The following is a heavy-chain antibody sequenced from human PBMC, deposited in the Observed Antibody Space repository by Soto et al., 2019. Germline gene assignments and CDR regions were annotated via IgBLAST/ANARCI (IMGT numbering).Heavy chain of an antibody. D-gene: IGHD6-19*01. CDR3: TKDYGAVADF. CDR1: GFTFRTYA. CDR2: ITGSGESA. Sequence: EVQLLESGGGLVQPGESLRLSCAASGFTFRTYAMSWVRQAPGKGLEWVAAITGSGESAYYAASVKGRFTISRDNSKNTLFVEMNSLRADDTAIYYCTKDYGAVADFWGQGTMITVSS. J-gene: IGHJ4*02. V-gene: IGHV3-23*01.